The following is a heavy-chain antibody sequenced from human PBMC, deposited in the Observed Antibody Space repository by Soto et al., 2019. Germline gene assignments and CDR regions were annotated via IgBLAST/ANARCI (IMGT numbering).Heavy chain of an antibody. CDR2: INHNSGYA. J-gene: IGHJ6*02. V-gene: IGHV3-23*05. D-gene: IGHD3-3*01. CDR3: TKNQSRNLNLGDYYSYGMAL. Sequence: EVQLLESGGGWMQPGGSLTLSCSASGFPFDLYLMHWVRQVPGKELEWVSRINHNSGYAYYTDSVKGRFTISRDNSKNTIHLEMNSLRAEDTAVYYWTKNQSRNLNLGDYYSYGMALWGPGTPVTVSS. CDR1: GFPFDLYL.